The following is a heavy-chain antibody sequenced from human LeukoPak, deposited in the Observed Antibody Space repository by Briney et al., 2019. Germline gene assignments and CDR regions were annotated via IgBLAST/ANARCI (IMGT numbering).Heavy chain of an antibody. CDR3: ASHRVVRGVFDP. D-gene: IGHD3-10*01. V-gene: IGHV3-74*01. J-gene: IGHJ5*02. CDR1: GFTFSTYW. Sequence: GGSLRLSCAASGFTFSTYWMHWVRQAPGKGLLWVSRINSDGSSATYADSVKGRFNIPRDNAKNTLYLQMNSLRAEDTAVYYCASHRVVRGVFDPWGQGTLVTVSS. CDR2: INSDGSSA.